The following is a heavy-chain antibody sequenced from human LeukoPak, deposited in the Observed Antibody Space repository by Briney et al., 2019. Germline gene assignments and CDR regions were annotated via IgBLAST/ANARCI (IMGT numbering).Heavy chain of an antibody. Sequence: SETLSHTCGVSGGSMSDSYWSWIREPPGKGLEWIGFVYDNGRTNYSGRTNYNPSLAGRVTMSMDTSKNQFSLKMSSVTAADTAVYFCARAHRYNNGYPYFDSWGQGTLVSVSS. D-gene: IGHD5-12*01. CDR2: VYDNGRTNYSGRT. CDR1: GGSMSDSY. J-gene: IGHJ4*02. CDR3: ARAHRYNNGYPYFDS. V-gene: IGHV4-59*01.